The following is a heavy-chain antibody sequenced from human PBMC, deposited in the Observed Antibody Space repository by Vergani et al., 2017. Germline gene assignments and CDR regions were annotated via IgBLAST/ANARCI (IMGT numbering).Heavy chain of an antibody. CDR1: GFTVSSNY. CDR3: AKDPSGSGWFDY. V-gene: IGHV3-23*04. Sequence: EVQLVESGGGLVQPGGSLRLSCAASGFTVSSNYMSWVRQAPGKGLEWVSVISGSGGSTYYADSVKGRFTISRDNSKNTLYLQMNSLRAEDTAVYYCAKDPSGSGWFDYWGQGTLVTVSS. CDR2: ISGSGGST. J-gene: IGHJ4*02. D-gene: IGHD6-19*01.